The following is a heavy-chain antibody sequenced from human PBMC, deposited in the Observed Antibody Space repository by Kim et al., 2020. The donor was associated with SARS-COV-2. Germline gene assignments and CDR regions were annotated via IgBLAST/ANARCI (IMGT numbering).Heavy chain of an antibody. Sequence: GGSLRLSCAASGFTFSSYAMSWVRQAPGKGLEWVSAISGSGGSTYYADSVKGRFTISRYNSKNTLYLQMNSLRAEDTAVYYCAKDGITMTYRAPYYFDYCGQGTLVTVSS. J-gene: IGHJ4*02. CDR2: ISGSGGST. V-gene: IGHV3-23*01. CDR3: AKDGITMTYRAPYYFDY. D-gene: IGHD3-22*01. CDR1: GFTFSSYA.